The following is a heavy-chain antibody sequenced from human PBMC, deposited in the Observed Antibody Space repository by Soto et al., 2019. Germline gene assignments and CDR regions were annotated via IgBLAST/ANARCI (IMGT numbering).Heavy chain of an antibody. Sequence: GGSLRLSCAASGFTFSSYSMNWVRQAPGKGLEWVSSISSSSSYIYYADSVKGRFTVSRDNAKNSLYLQMNSLRAEDTAVYYCARGPVYYYDSSGYYGAFDIWGQGTMVTVSS. V-gene: IGHV3-21*01. D-gene: IGHD3-22*01. J-gene: IGHJ3*02. CDR3: ARGPVYYYDSSGYYGAFDI. CDR2: ISSSSSYI. CDR1: GFTFSSYS.